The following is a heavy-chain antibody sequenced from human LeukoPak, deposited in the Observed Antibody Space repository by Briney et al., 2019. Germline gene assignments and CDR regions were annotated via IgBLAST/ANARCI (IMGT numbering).Heavy chain of an antibody. V-gene: IGHV4-4*07. J-gene: IGHJ4*02. CDR1: GGSISSYY. D-gene: IGHD3-3*01. CDR2: IYTSGST. Sequence: SETLSLTCTVSGGSISSYYWSWIRQPAGKGLEWIGRIYTSGSTNYNPSLKSRVTMSVDTSKNQLSLKLSSVTAADTAVYYCASRPGYDFWSGYNYWGQGTLVTVSS. CDR3: ASRPGYDFWSGYNY.